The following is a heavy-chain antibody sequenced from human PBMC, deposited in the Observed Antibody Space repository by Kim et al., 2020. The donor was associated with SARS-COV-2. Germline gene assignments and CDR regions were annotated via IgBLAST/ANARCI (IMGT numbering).Heavy chain of an antibody. D-gene: IGHD3-10*01. V-gene: IGHV1-69*13. Sequence: SVKVSCKASGGTFSSYAISWVRQAPGQGLEWMGGIIPIFGTANYAQKFQGRVTITADESTSTAYMELSSLRSEDTAVYYCAREGRLGELLYPSFDYWGQGTLVTVSS. CDR3: AREGRLGELLYPSFDY. J-gene: IGHJ4*02. CDR1: GGTFSSYA. CDR2: IIPIFGTA.